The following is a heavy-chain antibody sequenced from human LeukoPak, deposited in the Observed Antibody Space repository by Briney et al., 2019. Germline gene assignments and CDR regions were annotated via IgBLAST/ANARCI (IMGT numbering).Heavy chain of an antibody. CDR3: AIDRDTSGWRYFDY. D-gene: IGHD6-19*01. Sequence: PGRSLRLSCAASGFTFSSYAMHWVRQAPGKGLGWVAIISHDGSNKYYADSVKGRFTISRDNSKNTLYLQMNSLRTEDTGLFYCAIDRDTSGWRYFDYWGQGTLVTVSS. CDR2: ISHDGSNK. J-gene: IGHJ4*02. V-gene: IGHV3-30-3*01. CDR1: GFTFSSYA.